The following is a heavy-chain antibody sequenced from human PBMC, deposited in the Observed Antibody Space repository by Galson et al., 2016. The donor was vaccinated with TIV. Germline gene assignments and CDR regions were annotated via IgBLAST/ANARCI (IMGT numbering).Heavy chain of an antibody. CDR1: GYTLSHYY. D-gene: IGHD5-12*01. CDR3: ATFSRARGPFYY. J-gene: IGHJ4*02. Sequence: SVKVSCKASGYTLSHYYMHWVRQAPGQGLEWVGVIDPLGGGTTYAPQFQGRVTMTRDTSTSTVYRELISLKSDATAIFYCATFSRARGPFYYWGQGTLVAVSS. V-gene: IGHV1-46*01. CDR2: IDPLGGGT.